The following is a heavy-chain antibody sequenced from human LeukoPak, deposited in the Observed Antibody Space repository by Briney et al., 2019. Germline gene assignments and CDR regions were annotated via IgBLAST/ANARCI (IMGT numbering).Heavy chain of an antibody. Sequence: SETLSLTRAVSGGSISSGGYSWIWIRQPPGKGLEWTGYIYHSGSTYYNPSLKSRVTISVDRSKNQFSLKLSPVTAADTAVYYCARARVGIGGFDYWGQGTLVTVSS. CDR3: ARARVGIGGFDY. J-gene: IGHJ4*02. D-gene: IGHD3-16*01. CDR2: IYHSGST. CDR1: GGSISSGGYS. V-gene: IGHV4-30-2*01.